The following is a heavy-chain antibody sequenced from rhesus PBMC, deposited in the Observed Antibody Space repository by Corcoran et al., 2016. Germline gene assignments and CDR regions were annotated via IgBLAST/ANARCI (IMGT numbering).Heavy chain of an antibody. J-gene: IGHJ6*01. D-gene: IGHD3-3*01. V-gene: IGHV4-73*01. CDR1: GASISGYY. CDR2: IDGNSAST. CDR3: AREGYEIWTGYPYYGLDS. Sequence: QVKLQQWGEGLVKPSETLSLTCAIYGASISGYYWSWIRQPPGKGLEWIGSIDGNSASTNYSPSLKNRVTRSKDTSKNQFSLKLRSVTAADTAVYYCAREGYEIWTGYPYYGLDSWGQGVVVTVSS.